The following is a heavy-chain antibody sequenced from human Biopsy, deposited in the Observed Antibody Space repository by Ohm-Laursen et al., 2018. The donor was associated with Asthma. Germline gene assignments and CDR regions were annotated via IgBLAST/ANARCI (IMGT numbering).Heavy chain of an antibody. J-gene: IGHJ4*02. Sequence: SLRLSCAASGFTFSTYAMHWVRQAPGKGLEWVAVISYDGSNKYYADSVKGRFTISRDNSKNTLYLQMDSLRGDNTAVYYCARDMNRDGWYFDYWGQGTLVTVSS. D-gene: IGHD5-24*01. CDR3: ARDMNRDGWYFDY. V-gene: IGHV3-30-3*01. CDR1: GFTFSTYA. CDR2: ISYDGSNK.